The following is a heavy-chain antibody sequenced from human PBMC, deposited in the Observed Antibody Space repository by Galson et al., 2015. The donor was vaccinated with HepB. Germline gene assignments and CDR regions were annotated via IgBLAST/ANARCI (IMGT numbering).Heavy chain of an antibody. CDR3: ARVRSIVGANGY. D-gene: IGHD1-26*01. CDR2: MNPNSGNT. J-gene: IGHJ4*02. Sequence: SVKVSCKASGYTFTSYDINWVRQATGQGLEWMGWMNPNSGNTGYAQKFQGRVTMTRNTSISTAYMELSSLRSEDTAVYYCARVRSIVGANGYWGQGTLVTVSS. CDR1: GYTFTSYD. V-gene: IGHV1-8*01.